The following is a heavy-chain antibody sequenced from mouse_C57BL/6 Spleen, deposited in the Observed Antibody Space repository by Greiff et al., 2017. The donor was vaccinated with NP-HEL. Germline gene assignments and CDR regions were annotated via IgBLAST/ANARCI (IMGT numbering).Heavy chain of an antibody. CDR2: INPNYGTT. D-gene: IGHD1-1*01. J-gene: IGHJ1*03. CDR1: GYSFTDYN. V-gene: IGHV1-39*01. Sequence: EVKLMESGPELVKPGASVKISCKASGYSFTDYNMNWVKQSNGKSLEWIGVINPNYGTTSYNQKFKGKATLTVDQSSSTAYMQLNSLTSEDSAVYYCARRGKNFTVKGYFDVWGTGTTVTVSS. CDR3: ARRGKNFTVKGYFDV.